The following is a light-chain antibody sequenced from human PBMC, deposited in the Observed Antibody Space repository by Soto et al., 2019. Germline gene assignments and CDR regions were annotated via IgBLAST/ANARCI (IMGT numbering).Light chain of an antibody. CDR1: QGIGSS. J-gene: IGKJ1*01. CDR3: QQYNNWPPT. CDR2: AAS. V-gene: IGKV3-15*01. Sequence: ELVLTHSHASRSVSAWETATLSCRASQGIGSSLAWYQQKPGQAPSLLIYAASTRATGVPATFSFSGSGTEFTLTIVCLLSEDAAAYYRQQYNNWPPTCGQGTKVDIK.